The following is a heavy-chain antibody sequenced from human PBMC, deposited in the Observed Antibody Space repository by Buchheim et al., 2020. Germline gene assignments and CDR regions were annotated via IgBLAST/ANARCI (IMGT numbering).Heavy chain of an antibody. D-gene: IGHD3-10*01. Sequence: EVQLLESGGGLVQPGGSLRLSCAASGFTLSSYAMSWVRQAPGKGLEWVSAISGSGGSTYYADSVKGRFTISRDNSKNTLYLQMNSLGAEDKAVYYCAKSQSSGSYYGYYGMDVWGQGTT. V-gene: IGHV3-23*01. J-gene: IGHJ6*02. CDR3: AKSQSSGSYYGYYGMDV. CDR1: GFTLSSYA. CDR2: ISGSGGST.